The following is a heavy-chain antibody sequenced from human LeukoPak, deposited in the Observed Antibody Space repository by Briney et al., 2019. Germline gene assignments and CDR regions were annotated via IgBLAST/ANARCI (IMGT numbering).Heavy chain of an antibody. J-gene: IGHJ4*02. Sequence: GASVKVSCKASGYTFTSYDINWVRQATGQGLEWMGWMNPNSGNTGYAQKFQGRVTMTRNTSISTAYMELRSLRSDDTAVYYCARENLYRSAVAAEIDYWGQGTLVTVSS. V-gene: IGHV1-8*01. CDR1: GYTFTSYD. CDR3: ARENLYRSAVAAEIDY. CDR2: MNPNSGNT. D-gene: IGHD6-19*01.